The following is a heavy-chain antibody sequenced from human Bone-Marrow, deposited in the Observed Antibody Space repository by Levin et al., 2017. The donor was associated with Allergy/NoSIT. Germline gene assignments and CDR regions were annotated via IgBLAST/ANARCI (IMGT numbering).Heavy chain of an antibody. D-gene: IGHD3-10*01. CDR1: GYSFTSYW. Sequence: EESLKISCKGSGYSFTSYWISWVRQMPGKGLEWMGRIDPSDSYTNYSPSFQGHVTISADKSISTAYLQWSSLKASDTAMYYCAAEGVYYYGSGPTNDAFDIWGQGTMVTVSS. CDR2: IDPSDSYT. V-gene: IGHV5-10-1*01. CDR3: AAEGVYYYGSGPTNDAFDI. J-gene: IGHJ3*02.